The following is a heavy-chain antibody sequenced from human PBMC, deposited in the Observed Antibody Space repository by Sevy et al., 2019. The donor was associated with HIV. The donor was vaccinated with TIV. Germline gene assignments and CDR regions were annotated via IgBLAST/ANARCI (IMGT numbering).Heavy chain of an antibody. J-gene: IGHJ4*02. CDR2: ISGSGGNT. CDR1: GFTFSSYA. Sequence: GGSLRLACAASGFTFSSYAMSWVRQAPGKGLEWVSVISGSGGNTYYADSVKGRFTISRDNSKNRLYLQMNSLRAEDTAVYYCAKDRRYGDIGLFDYWDQGTLVTVSS. CDR3: AKDRRYGDIGLFDY. V-gene: IGHV3-23*01. D-gene: IGHD4-17*01.